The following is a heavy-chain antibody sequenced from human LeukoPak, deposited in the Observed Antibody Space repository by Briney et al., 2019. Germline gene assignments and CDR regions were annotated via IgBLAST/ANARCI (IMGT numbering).Heavy chain of an antibody. CDR2: ISGSGGST. V-gene: IGHV3-23*01. J-gene: IGHJ4*02. D-gene: IGHD3-10*01. Sequence: GGSLRLSSAASGLTFSSYAVSSVRRAPGRGLECVSAISGSGGSTYYAESLKGRFTISRDNSNNTLHLQMNSLRAEDTAVYYCAKDSSASYASGSYTFDYWGEGTLVSVSS. CDR1: GLTFSSYA. CDR3: AKDSSASYASGSYTFDY.